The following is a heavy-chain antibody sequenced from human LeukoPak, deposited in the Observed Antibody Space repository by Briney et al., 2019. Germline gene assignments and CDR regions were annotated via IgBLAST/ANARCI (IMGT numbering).Heavy chain of an antibody. CDR3: ARGPASAEYYYDSSGLDY. CDR2: IYHSGST. V-gene: IGHV4-38-2*02. CDR1: GYSISSGYH. D-gene: IGHD3-22*01. J-gene: IGHJ4*02. Sequence: SETLSLTCTVSGYSISSGYHWGWIRQPPGKGLEWIGSIYHSGSTYYNPSLKSRVTISVDTSKNQFSLKLSSVTAADTAVYYCARGPASAEYYYDSSGLDYWGQGTLVTVSS.